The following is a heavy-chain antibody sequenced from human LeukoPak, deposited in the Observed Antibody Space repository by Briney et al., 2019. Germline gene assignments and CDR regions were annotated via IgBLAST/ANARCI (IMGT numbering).Heavy chain of an antibody. D-gene: IGHD1-26*01. CDR2: IYYSGST. CDR1: GGSISSSSYY. Sequence: SETLSLTCTVSGGSISSSSYYWGWIRQPPGKGLEWIGSIYYSGSTYYNPSLKSRVTISVDTPKNQFSLKVSSVTAADTAVYYCARVGSSVRYYFDYWGQGTLVTVSS. V-gene: IGHV4-39*07. CDR3: ARVGSSVRYYFDY. J-gene: IGHJ4*02.